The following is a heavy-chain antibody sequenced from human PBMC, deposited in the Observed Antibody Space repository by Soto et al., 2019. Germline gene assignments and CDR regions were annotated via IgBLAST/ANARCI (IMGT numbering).Heavy chain of an antibody. V-gene: IGHV4-34*01. CDR2: INHSGST. D-gene: IGHD3-16*01. CDR3: ARLHGESGPNKYYDYVWGSSYYFDY. Sequence: QVQLQQWGAGLLKPSETLSLTCAVYGGSFSGYYWSWIRQPPGKGLEWIGEINHSGSTNYNPSLKSRVTISVDTSKNQFSLKLSSVTAADTVVYYCARLHGESGPNKYYDYVWGSSYYFDYWGQGTLVPVSS. J-gene: IGHJ4*02. CDR1: GGSFSGYY.